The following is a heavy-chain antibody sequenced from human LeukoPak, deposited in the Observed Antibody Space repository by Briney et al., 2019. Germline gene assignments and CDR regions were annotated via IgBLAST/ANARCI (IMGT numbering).Heavy chain of an antibody. D-gene: IGHD3-10*01. CDR1: GGSISSGDYY. CDR2: IYYSGST. CDR3: ARDFPRSGRDAFDI. J-gene: IGHJ3*02. V-gene: IGHV4-30-4*08. Sequence: SQTLSLTCTVSGGSISSGDYYWSWIRQPPGKGLEWIGYIYYSGSTYYNPSLKSRVTISVDTSKNQFSLKLSSVTAADTAVYYCARDFPRSGRDAFDIWGQGTMVTVSS.